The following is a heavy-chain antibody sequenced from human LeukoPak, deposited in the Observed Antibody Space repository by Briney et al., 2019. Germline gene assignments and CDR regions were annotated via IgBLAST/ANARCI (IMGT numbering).Heavy chain of an antibody. CDR2: ISSNGGST. CDR1: GFTFSSYA. V-gene: IGHV3-64*01. Sequence: GGSLRLSCAASGFTFSSYAMHWVRQAPGKGLEYVSAISSNGGSTYYVNSVKGRFTISRDNSKNTLYLQMGSLRAEDMAVYYCARAPDYGDYTGHPAFDIWGQGTMVTVSS. CDR3: ARAPDYGDYTGHPAFDI. J-gene: IGHJ3*02. D-gene: IGHD4-17*01.